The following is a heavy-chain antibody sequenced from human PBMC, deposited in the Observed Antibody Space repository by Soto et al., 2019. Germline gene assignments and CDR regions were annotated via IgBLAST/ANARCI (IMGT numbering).Heavy chain of an antibody. CDR3: AGGEPAAMLGAFDI. Sequence: ASVKVSCMASGYTFTSYGISWVRQAPGQGLEWMGWISAYNGNTNYAQKLQGRVTMTTDTSASTAYMELRSLRSDDTAVYYCAGGEPAAMLGAFDIWGQGTMVTVSS. CDR1: GYTFTSYG. J-gene: IGHJ3*02. CDR2: ISAYNGNT. D-gene: IGHD2-2*01. V-gene: IGHV1-18*01.